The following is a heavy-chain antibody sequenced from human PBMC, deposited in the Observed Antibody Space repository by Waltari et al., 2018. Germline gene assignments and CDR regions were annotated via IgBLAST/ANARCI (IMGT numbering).Heavy chain of an antibody. CDR3: ARHDGAYYYFDY. Sequence: QVQLQESGPGLVKPSETLSLTCAVSGYSISSGYYWGWIRQPPGKGLEWIGSIYHSGSTYYNPSLKSRVTISVDTSKNQFSLKLSSVTAADTAVYYCARHDGAYYYFDYWGQGTLVTVSS. J-gene: IGHJ4*02. V-gene: IGHV4-38-2*01. CDR2: IYHSGST. D-gene: IGHD1-26*01. CDR1: GYSISSGYY.